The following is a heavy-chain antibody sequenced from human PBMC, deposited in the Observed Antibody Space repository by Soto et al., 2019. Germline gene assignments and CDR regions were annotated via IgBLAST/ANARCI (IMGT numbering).Heavy chain of an antibody. Sequence: EVQLVESGGGLVQPGGSVRLSCAASGVTGRTNYLSWVRQAPEKGLEWVSAIYSDGSTYYADSVKSRFTISRDNSKNTLYLQMGSLRAEDTAVYYCASDHGAIWPLHWGQGTLVIVSS. CDR1: GVTGRTNY. CDR3: ASDHGAIWPLH. J-gene: IGHJ4*02. CDR2: IYSDGST. V-gene: IGHV3-66*01.